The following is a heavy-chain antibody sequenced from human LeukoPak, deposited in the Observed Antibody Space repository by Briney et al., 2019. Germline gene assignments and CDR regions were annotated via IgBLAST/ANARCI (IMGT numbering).Heavy chain of an antibody. J-gene: IGHJ6*02. CDR3: AKASYSTGWDYGMDV. V-gene: IGHV3-23*01. D-gene: IGHD6-19*01. Sequence: GGSLRLSCAASRFSFSRYAMSWVRQAPGKGLEWVSAISGSGGSTYYVDSVKGRLTISRDNSKNTLYLQMNSLRAEDTAVYYCAKASYSTGWDYGMDVWGQGTTVTVSS. CDR2: ISGSGGST. CDR1: RFSFSRYA.